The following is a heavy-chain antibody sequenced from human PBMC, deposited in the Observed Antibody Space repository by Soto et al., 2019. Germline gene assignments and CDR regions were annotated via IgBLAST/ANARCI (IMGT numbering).Heavy chain of an antibody. CDR2: ISASNGNR. V-gene: IGHV1-18*04. Sequence: QVQLVQSEAEVKKPGASVKVSCKASGYDFSSYGISWVRQAPGQGLEWMGWISASNGNRDYAQQFQGRVTMTSDTSRTTAYMELRSLRSDDTAVYYCVRDPQRNDYWGQGTLVNVSS. CDR1: GYDFSSYG. D-gene: IGHD2-2*01. CDR3: VRDPQRNDY. J-gene: IGHJ4*02.